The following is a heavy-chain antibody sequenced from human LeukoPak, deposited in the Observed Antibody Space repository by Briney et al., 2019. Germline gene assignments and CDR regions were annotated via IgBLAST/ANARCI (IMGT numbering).Heavy chain of an antibody. CDR1: GFTFSNYN. Sequence: GGSLRLSCATSGFTFSNYNMNWIRQAPGKGLEWVSSISSSSNYIYYADSVRGRFSISRDNAKNSLYLQMNSLRAEDTAVYYCGTYSINNAREFQYWGQGTLVTVPS. V-gene: IGHV3-21*01. CDR3: GTYSINNAREFQY. D-gene: IGHD4-11*01. CDR2: ISSSSNYI. J-gene: IGHJ1*01.